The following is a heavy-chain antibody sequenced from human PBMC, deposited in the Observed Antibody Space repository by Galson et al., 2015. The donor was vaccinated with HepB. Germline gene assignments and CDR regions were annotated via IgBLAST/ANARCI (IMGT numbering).Heavy chain of an antibody. V-gene: IGHV1-3*01. D-gene: IGHD3-3*01. CDR2: INAGNGNT. Sequence: SCKASGYTFTSYAMHWVRQAPGQRLEWMGWINAGNGNTKYSQKFQGRVTITRDTSASTAYMELSSLRSEDTAMYYRARGPLLRFLEWSPLNAFDIWGQGTMVTVSS. CDR3: ARGPLLRFLEWSPLNAFDI. CDR1: GYTFTSYA. J-gene: IGHJ3*02.